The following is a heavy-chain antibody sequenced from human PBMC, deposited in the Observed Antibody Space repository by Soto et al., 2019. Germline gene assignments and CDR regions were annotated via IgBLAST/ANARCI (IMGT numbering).Heavy chain of an antibody. CDR1: GGTFSRYA. CDR2: IIPIFGTA. J-gene: IGHJ5*02. D-gene: IGHD2-2*01. CDR3: ARSGGIVVVPAARRNWFDP. V-gene: IGHV1-69*13. Sequence: ASVKVSCKASGGTFSRYAISWVRQAPGQGLEWMGGIIPIFGTANYAQKFQGRVTITADESTSTAYMELSSLRSEDTAVYYCARSGGIVVVPAARRNWFDPWGQGTLVTVSS.